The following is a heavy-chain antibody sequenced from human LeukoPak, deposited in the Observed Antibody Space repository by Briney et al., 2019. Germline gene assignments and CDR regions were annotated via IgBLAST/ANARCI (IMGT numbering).Heavy chain of an antibody. CDR2: IYYSGST. V-gene: IGHV4-59*12. J-gene: IGHJ6*03. CDR1: GGSISSYY. D-gene: IGHD6-13*01. CDR3: ARETFSGAGYYYYMDV. Sequence: SETLSLTCTVSGGSISSYYWSWIRQPPGKGLEWIAYIYYSGSTNYNPSLKSRVTISVDTSKNQFSLKLSSVTAADTAVYYCARETFSGAGYYYYMDVWGKGTTVTISS.